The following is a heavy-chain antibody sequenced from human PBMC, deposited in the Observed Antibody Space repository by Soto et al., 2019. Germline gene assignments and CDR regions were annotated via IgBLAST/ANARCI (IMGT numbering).Heavy chain of an antibody. CDR3: ARGLRGTTTGYFDY. V-gene: IGHV3-30*01. J-gene: IGHJ4*02. D-gene: IGHD6-13*01. Sequence: DSVKGRFTISRDNSKNTLYLQMDSLRADDTAVYYCARGLRGTTTGYFDYWGQGTLVTVSS.